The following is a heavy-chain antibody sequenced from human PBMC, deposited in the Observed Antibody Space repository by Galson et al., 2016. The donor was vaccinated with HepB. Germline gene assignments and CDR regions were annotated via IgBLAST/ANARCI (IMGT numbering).Heavy chain of an antibody. CDR3: ATAPTLGY. CDR2: IYSGGTT. D-gene: IGHD3-16*01. CDR1: GFTVSSNY. Sequence: SLRLSCAASGFTVSSNYMSWVRQAPGKGLEGVSVIYSGGTTFYGDSAKGRFTISRDTSKNTLYLQMNSLRAEDTAVYYCATAPTLGYWGQGTLVTVSS. V-gene: IGHV3-53*01. J-gene: IGHJ4*02.